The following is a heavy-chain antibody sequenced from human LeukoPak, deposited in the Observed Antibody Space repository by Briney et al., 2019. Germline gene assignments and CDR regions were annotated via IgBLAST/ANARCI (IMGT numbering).Heavy chain of an antibody. CDR3: AETGRVDY. Sequence: SETLSLTCTVSGGSISSSSYYWGWLRQPPGKGLEWIGSIYYSGSTYYNPSLKSRVTISVDTSKNQFSLKLSSVTAADTAVYYCAETGRVDYWGQGTLVTVSS. CDR1: GGSISSSSYY. J-gene: IGHJ4*02. D-gene: IGHD7-27*01. CDR2: IYYSGST. V-gene: IGHV4-39*01.